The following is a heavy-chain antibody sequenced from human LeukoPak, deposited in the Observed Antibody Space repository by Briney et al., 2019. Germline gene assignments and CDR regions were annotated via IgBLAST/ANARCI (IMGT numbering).Heavy chain of an antibody. CDR2: ISSIRTI. V-gene: IGHV3-48*01. CDR3: ARAPDYGNYPRQFDY. D-gene: IGHD4-11*01. J-gene: IGHJ4*02. CDR1: GFTFSSYS. Sequence: GGSLRLSCAASGFTFSSYSMNWVRQAPGKGLEWISYISSIRTIYYADSVKGRFTISRDNSKNTLYLQMNSLRAEDTAVYYCARAPDYGNYPRQFDYWGQGTLVTVSS.